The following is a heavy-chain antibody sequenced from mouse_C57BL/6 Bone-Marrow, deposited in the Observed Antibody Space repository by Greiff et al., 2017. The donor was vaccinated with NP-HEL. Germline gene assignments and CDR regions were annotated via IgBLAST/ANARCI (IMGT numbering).Heavy chain of an antibody. CDR1: GFTFSSYG. CDR2: ISSGGSYT. CDR3: ARGSLYAMDY. Sequence: EVKVVESGGDLVKPGGSLKLSCAASGFTFSSYGMSWVRQTPDKRLEWVATISSGGSYTYYPDSVKGRFTISRDNAKNTLYLQMSSLKSEDTAMYYCARGSLYAMDYWGQGTSVTVSS. J-gene: IGHJ4*01. V-gene: IGHV5-6*01.